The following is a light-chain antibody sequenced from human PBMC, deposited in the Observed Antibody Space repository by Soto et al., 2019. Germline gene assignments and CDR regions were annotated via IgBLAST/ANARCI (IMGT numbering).Light chain of an antibody. J-gene: IGKJ5*01. Sequence: EIVLTQSPGTLSLSPGERATVSCRASQSVSGSYLAWYQQKPGLAPRLLIYDASSRATGIPDRFSGSGSGTDFTLTINRLEPEDFAVYYCQQYGSSVPITFGQGTRLEIK. CDR3: QQYGSSVPIT. V-gene: IGKV3-20*01. CDR2: DAS. CDR1: QSVSGSY.